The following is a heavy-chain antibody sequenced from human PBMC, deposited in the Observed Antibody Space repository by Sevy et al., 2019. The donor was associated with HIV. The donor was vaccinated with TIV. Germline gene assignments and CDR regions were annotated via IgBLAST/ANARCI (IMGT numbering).Heavy chain of an antibody. CDR1: GFTFSYYW. CDR2: INSDGSST. Sequence: GGSLRLSCAASGFTFSYYWMHWVRQAPGKGLMWVSRINSDGSSTNYADSVKGRFTISRDNAKNTLYLQMNSLRAEDTAVYYCARIGYYYDSGTYYYYFDYWGQRTLVTVSS. V-gene: IGHV3-74*01. CDR3: ARIGYYYDSGTYYYYFDY. J-gene: IGHJ4*02. D-gene: IGHD3-22*01.